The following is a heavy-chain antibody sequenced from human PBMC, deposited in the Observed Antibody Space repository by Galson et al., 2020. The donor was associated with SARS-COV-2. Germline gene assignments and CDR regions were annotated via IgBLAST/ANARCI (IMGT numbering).Heavy chain of an antibody. J-gene: IGHJ4*02. CDR1: GFTFRNYA. CDR3: VKEGRTGWYYFDY. D-gene: IGHD6-19*01. Sequence: GGSLRLSCPASGFTFRNYAMHWVRQAPGKGLEYLSGISDSGGNTYYADSVKGRFTISRDNSKDTLYLQMSSLKPEDTAVYYCVKEGRTGWYYFDYWGQGTLLTVSS. V-gene: IGHV3-64D*08. CDR2: ISDSGGNT.